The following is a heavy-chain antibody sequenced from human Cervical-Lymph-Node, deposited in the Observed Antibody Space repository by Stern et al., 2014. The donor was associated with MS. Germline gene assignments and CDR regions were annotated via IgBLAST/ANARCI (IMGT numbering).Heavy chain of an antibody. CDR3: ARGHDYGNYVGDY. J-gene: IGHJ4*02. CDR1: GYTFTTYD. V-gene: IGHV1-8*01. Sequence: QVQLVQSGAEVKKPGASVKVACKASGYTFTTYDINWVRQTTGQGIEWKGGMNPNSGNTGYAQKFQGRVTMTRNTSISTAYMELSSLRSEDTAVYYCARGHDYGNYVGDYWGQGTLVTVSS. CDR2: MNPNSGNT. D-gene: IGHD4-11*01.